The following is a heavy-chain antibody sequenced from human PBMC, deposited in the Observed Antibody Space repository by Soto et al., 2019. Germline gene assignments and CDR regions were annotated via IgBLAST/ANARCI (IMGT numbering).Heavy chain of an antibody. CDR2: ISSSGSTI. CDR1: GFTFSSYA. CDR3: ARGGEMATISSFDY. D-gene: IGHD5-12*01. J-gene: IGHJ4*02. Sequence: PGGSLRLSCAASGFTFSSYAMSWVRQAPGKGLEWVSYISSSGSTIYYADSVKGRFTISRDNAKNSLYLQMNSLRAEDTAVYYCARGGEMATISSFDYWGQGTLVTVSS. V-gene: IGHV3-48*03.